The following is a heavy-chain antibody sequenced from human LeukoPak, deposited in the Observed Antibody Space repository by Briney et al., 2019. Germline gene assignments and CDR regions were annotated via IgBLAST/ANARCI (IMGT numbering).Heavy chain of an antibody. Sequence: PSETLSLTCTVSGGSISSYYWSWIRQPAGKGLEWIGRIYTSGSTNYNPSPKSRVTMSVDTSKNQFSLKLSSVTAADTAVYYCARTTIEHYDFWSGYRIDYFDYWGQGTLVTVSS. CDR1: GGSISSYY. CDR3: ARTTIEHYDFWSGYRIDYFDY. CDR2: IYTSGST. V-gene: IGHV4-4*07. J-gene: IGHJ4*02. D-gene: IGHD3-3*01.